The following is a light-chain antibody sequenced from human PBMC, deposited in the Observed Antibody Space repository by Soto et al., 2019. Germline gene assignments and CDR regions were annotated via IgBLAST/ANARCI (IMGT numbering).Light chain of an antibody. J-gene: IGKJ1*01. CDR2: DVS. V-gene: IGKV1-5*01. CDR3: QQYNSYSPWT. CDR1: QSISSW. Sequence: DIQMTQSPSTLSASVGGRVTITSRASQSISSWLAWYQQKPGKAPNLLIYDVSNLESGVPSRFSGSGSGTEFTLTISSLQADDFATYYCQQYNSYSPWTFGQGTKVDI.